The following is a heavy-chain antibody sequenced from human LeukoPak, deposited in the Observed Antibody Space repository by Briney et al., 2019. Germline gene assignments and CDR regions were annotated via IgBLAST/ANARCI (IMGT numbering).Heavy chain of an antibody. J-gene: IGHJ4*02. D-gene: IGHD6-13*01. Sequence: GGSLRLSCAASGFTFSSYGMHWVRQAPGKGLEWVAFIRYDGSNKYYADSVKGRFTISRDNSKNTLYLQMNSMRAEDTAVYYCAKDSGGAPGIAGYWGQGTLVTVSS. CDR1: GFTFSSYG. V-gene: IGHV3-30*02. CDR3: AKDSGGAPGIAGY. CDR2: IRYDGSNK.